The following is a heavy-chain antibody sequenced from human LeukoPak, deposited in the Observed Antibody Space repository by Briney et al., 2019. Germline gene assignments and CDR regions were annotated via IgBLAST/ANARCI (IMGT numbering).Heavy chain of an antibody. V-gene: IGHV4-34*01. J-gene: IGHJ4*02. CDR2: ISHRGRT. D-gene: IGHD3-3*01. CDR3: ARIPLYFLEPFDY. CDR1: GGSVSGYY. Sequence: SETLSLTCAAYGGSVSGYYWSWIRLPPGKGLEWIGEISHRGRTHYNPSLKGRVTMSVDTSKNQFALEVDSVTAADTAVYYCARIPLYFLEPFDYWGQGILVTVSS.